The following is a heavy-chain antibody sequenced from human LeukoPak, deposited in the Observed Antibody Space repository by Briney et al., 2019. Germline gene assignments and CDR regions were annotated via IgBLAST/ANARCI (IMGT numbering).Heavy chain of an antibody. CDR1: GCRFSSYE. J-gene: IGHJ4*02. CDR2: IGNTGRTI. V-gene: IGHV3-48*03. D-gene: IGHD1-14*01. CDR3: VRGDRYFFDY. Sequence: GGSLRLSCAASGCRFSSYEMSWVRQAPGRGLEWVSYIGNTGRTIYYVDSVKGRFTVSRDNAKNSLYLQMNSLRAEDTAIYYCVRGDRYFFDYWGQGTLVTVSS.